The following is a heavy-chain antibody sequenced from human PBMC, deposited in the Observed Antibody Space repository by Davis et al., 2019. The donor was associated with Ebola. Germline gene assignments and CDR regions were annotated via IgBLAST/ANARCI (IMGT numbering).Heavy chain of an antibody. V-gene: IGHV4-39*01. CDR1: GGSISSSSYY. CDR2: IYYSGST. CDR3: ARKIVVVPAAPLGWFDP. J-gene: IGHJ5*02. D-gene: IGHD2-2*01. Sequence: PSETLSLTCTVSGGSISSSSYYWGWIRQPPGKGLEWIGSIYYSGSTYYNPSLKSRVTISVDTSKNQFSLKLSSVTAADTAVYYCARKIVVVPAAPLGWFDPWGQGTLVTVSS.